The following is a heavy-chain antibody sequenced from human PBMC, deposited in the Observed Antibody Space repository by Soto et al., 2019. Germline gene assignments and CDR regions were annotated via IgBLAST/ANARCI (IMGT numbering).Heavy chain of an antibody. CDR1: GFTFSSYA. D-gene: IGHD2-2*01. J-gene: IGHJ5*02. V-gene: IGHV3-30-3*01. CDR3: ARVRRIYCSSTSCYGGLDP. CDR2: ISYDGSNK. Sequence: GGSLRLSCAASGFTFSSYAMHWVRQAPGKGLEWVAVISYDGSNKYYADSVKGRFTISRDNSKNTLYLQMNSLRAEDTAVYYCARVRRIYCSSTSCYGGLDPWGQGT.